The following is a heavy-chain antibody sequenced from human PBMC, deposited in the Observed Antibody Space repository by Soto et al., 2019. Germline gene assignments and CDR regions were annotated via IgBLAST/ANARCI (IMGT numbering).Heavy chain of an antibody. J-gene: IGHJ6*02. D-gene: IGHD3-22*01. CDR2: IHPGDSDT. V-gene: IGHV5-51*01. CDR3: AVGSSGRAGHYYYGMDV. Sequence: GESLKISCKGSGYSFTSYWIGWVRQMPGKGLEWMGTIHPGDSDTRYSPSFQGQVTISADKSISTAYLQWSSLKASDTAMYYCAVGSSGRAGHYYYGMDVWGQGTTVTVSS. CDR1: GYSFTSYW.